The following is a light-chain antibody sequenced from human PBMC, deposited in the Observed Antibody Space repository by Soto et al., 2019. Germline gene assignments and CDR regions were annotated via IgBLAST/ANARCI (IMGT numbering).Light chain of an antibody. J-gene: IGLJ2*01. CDR2: EVS. CDR1: SSDVGGYNY. V-gene: IGLV2-14*01. CDR3: TSYTTSTTLV. Sequence: QSVLTQPASVSGSPGQSISISCTGTSSDVGGYNYVSWYQQHPGKAPRLMIYEVSNRPSGVSYRFSCSKSGNTASLAISGLQAEDEADYYCTSYTTSTTLVFGGGTKLTVL.